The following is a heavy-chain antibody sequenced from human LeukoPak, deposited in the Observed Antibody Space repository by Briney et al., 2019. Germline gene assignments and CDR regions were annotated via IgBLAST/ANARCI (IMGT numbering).Heavy chain of an antibody. CDR1: GFTFSSYW. CDR2: IKQDGSEK. J-gene: IGHJ3*02. D-gene: IGHD1-26*01. V-gene: IGHV3-7*01. CDR3: ARDCIEGPCDI. Sequence: GGSLRLFCAASGFTFSSYWMSWVRQAPGKGLEWVANIKQDGSEKYYVDSVKGRFTISRDNAKNSLYLQMNSLRAEDTAVYYCARDCIEGPCDIWGQGTMVTVSS.